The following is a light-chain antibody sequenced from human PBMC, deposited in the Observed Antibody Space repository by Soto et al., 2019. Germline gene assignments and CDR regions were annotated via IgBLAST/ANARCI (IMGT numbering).Light chain of an antibody. Sequence: QSALTQPASVSGSPGQSITVSCTGSSSDVGAYNYVSWYQQHPGKAPKLIIYDVTNRPSGISSRFSGAKSGNTASLTISGLQAEDEADYYCSSYLSSRTYVFGTGNKLTVL. J-gene: IGLJ1*01. V-gene: IGLV2-14*03. CDR2: DVT. CDR1: SSDVGAYNY. CDR3: SSYLSSRTYV.